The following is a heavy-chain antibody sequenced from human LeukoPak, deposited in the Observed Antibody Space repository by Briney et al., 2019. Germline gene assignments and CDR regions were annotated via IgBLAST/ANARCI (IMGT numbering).Heavy chain of an antibody. D-gene: IGHD3-16*02. Sequence: ASVKVSCKASGYTFTSYYMHWVRQAPGQGVEWMGIINPKGGSTSYAQNCQGTVTMTRDTSTSTVYMELSSLRSEDTAVYYCARELFHDYVWGSYRSHFDYWGQGTLVTVSS. CDR1: GYTFTSYY. J-gene: IGHJ4*02. CDR2: INPKGGST. V-gene: IGHV1-46*03. CDR3: ARELFHDYVWGSYRSHFDY.